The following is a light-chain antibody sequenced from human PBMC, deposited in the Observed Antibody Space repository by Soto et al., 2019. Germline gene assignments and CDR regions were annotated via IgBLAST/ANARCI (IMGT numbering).Light chain of an antibody. CDR3: QDHRNWPL. Sequence: LVMTQSPATLSASPGDRITLSCRSSHDLKTDLAWYQHRPGQAPRLLIYGAFTRASGVPARFSGSGSGTEFTLTISSLQSEDFAVYYCQDHRNWPLFGGGTKVEIK. J-gene: IGKJ4*01. CDR1: HDLKTD. V-gene: IGKV3-15*01. CDR2: GAF.